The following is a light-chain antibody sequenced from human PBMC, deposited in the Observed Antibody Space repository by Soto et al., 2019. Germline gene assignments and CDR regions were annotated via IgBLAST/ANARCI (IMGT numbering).Light chain of an antibody. Sequence: EIVMTQSPATLSVSTGARAXLSCRASQSGSSNLAWYQQKPGQSPRLLIYGASTRATGIPARFSGSGSGTDFTLTISRLEPEDFAVYYCQQYGSSGTFGQGTKVDIK. CDR2: GAS. CDR3: QQYGSSGT. V-gene: IGKV3-15*01. CDR1: QSGSSN. J-gene: IGKJ1*01.